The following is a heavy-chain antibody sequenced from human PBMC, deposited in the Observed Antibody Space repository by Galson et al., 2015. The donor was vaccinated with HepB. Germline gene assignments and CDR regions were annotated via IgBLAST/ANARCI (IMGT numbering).Heavy chain of an antibody. D-gene: IGHD3-10*01. CDR1: GYTFTSYG. CDR3: ARDIWPGISAPIDYYYYYGMDV. Sequence: SVKVSCKASGYTFTSYGISWVRQAPGQGLEWMGWISAYNGNTNYAQKLQGRVTMTTDTSTSTAYMELRSLRSDDTAVYYCARDIWPGISAPIDYYYYYGMDVWGQGTTVTVSS. CDR2: ISAYNGNT. V-gene: IGHV1-18*01. J-gene: IGHJ6*02.